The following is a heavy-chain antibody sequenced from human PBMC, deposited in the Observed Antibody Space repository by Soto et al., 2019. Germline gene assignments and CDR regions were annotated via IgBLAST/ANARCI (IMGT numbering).Heavy chain of an antibody. CDR2: IYYSGST. V-gene: IGHV4-59*01. J-gene: IGHJ6*02. D-gene: IGHD1-7*01. CDR1: GDPINSFY. Sequence: SETLSLTCTVSGDPINSFYWTWIRQPPGKGLEWIGYIYYSGSTNYNPSLKSRATISIDTSKNQFSLSLSSVTAADTAVYYCARARYNWNYGDYYYGLDVWGQGTTVTVSS. CDR3: ARARYNWNYGDYYYGLDV.